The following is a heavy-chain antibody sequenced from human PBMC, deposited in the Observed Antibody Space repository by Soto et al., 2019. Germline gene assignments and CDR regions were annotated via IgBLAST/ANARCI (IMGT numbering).Heavy chain of an antibody. Sequence: EVHLVESGGGLVQTGGSLRLSCAIFESTVSRDWMNWVRQAPGKGLEWVAHINQDGSEKYYVDSVKGRFTISRDNAKKSLYLQMIRLRPEGTVMYYCAGGVGDAFWGQGTVVTVSS. CDR3: AGGVGDAF. V-gene: IGHV3-7*04. D-gene: IGHD1-26*01. CDR2: INQDGSEK. J-gene: IGHJ4*02. CDR1: ESTVSRDW.